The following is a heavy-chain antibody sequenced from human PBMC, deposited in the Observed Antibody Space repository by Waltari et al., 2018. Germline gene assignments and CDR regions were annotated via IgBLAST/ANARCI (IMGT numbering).Heavy chain of an antibody. CDR2: INHSGST. Sequence: QVQLQQWGAGLLKPSETLSLTCAVYGGSFSGYYWSWIRQPPGKGLEWIGEINHSGSTNYNPSLKSRVTISVDTSKNQFSLKLSSVTAADTAVYYCARRGYSYAHGYWGQGTLVTVSS. CDR3: ARRGYSYAHGY. CDR1: GGSFSGYY. J-gene: IGHJ4*02. V-gene: IGHV4-34*01. D-gene: IGHD5-18*01.